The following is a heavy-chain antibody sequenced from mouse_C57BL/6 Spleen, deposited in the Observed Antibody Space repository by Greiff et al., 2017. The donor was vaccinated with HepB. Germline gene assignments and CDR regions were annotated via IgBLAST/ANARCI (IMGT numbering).Heavy chain of an antibody. D-gene: IGHD2-1*01. Sequence: EVKLQESGPVLVKPGASVKMSCKASGYTFTDYYMNWVKQSHGKSLEWIGVINPYNGGTSYNQKFKGKATLTVDTSSSTAYMELNSLTSEDSAVYYCARRGYGNYQYYFDYWGQGTTLTVSS. V-gene: IGHV1-19*01. CDR2: INPYNGGT. J-gene: IGHJ2*01. CDR3: ARRGYGNYQYYFDY. CDR1: GYTFTDYY.